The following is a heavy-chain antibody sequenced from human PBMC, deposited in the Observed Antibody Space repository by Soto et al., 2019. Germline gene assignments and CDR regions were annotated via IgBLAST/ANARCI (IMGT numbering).Heavy chain of an antibody. J-gene: IGHJ5*02. D-gene: IGHD4-4*01. CDR2: INPSGGST. CDR3: ASGTTFDWFDP. Sequence: QVQLVQSGAEVKKPGASVKVSCKASGYTFTSYYMHWVRQAPGQGLEWMGIINPSGGSTSYAQKFQGRVAMTRDTSTSTVYMELSSLRSEDTAVYYCASGTTFDWFDPWGQGTLVTVSS. CDR1: GYTFTSYY. V-gene: IGHV1-46*03.